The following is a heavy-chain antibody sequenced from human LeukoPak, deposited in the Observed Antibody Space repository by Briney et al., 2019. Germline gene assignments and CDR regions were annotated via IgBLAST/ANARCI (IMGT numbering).Heavy chain of an antibody. CDR2: INPNSGGT. V-gene: IGHV1-2*02. CDR1: GYTFTTYV. CDR3: ARDGNYYGSGSLGSPFDP. J-gene: IGHJ5*02. Sequence: ASVKVSCKTSGYTFTTYVFNWVRQAPGQGLEWMGWINPNSGGTNYAQKFQGRVTMTRDTSISTAYMELSRLRSDDTAVYYCARDGNYYGSGSLGSPFDPWGQGTLVTVSS. D-gene: IGHD3-10*01.